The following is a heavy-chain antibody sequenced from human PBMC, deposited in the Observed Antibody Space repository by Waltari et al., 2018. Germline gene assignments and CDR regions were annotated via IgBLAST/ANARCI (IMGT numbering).Heavy chain of an antibody. D-gene: IGHD1-26*01. Sequence: QVQLQESGPGLVKPSETLSLTCTVSGGSISSYYWSWIRQPPGKGLEWIGYIYYSGSTNYTPSLKSRVTISVDTSKNQFSLKLSSVTAADTAVYYCARAAGLLGAFDIWGQGTMVTVSS. CDR2: IYYSGST. CDR1: GGSISSYY. CDR3: ARAAGLLGAFDI. J-gene: IGHJ3*02. V-gene: IGHV4-59*01.